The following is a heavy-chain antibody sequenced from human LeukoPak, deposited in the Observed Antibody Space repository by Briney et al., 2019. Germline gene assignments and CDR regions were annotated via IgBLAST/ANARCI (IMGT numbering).Heavy chain of an antibody. V-gene: IGHV3-11*01. CDR2: ISSSGSTI. J-gene: IGHJ4*02. Sequence: PGGSLRLSCAASGFTFSDYYMSWIRQAPGKGLEWVSYISSSGSTIYYADSVKGRFTISRDNAKNSLYLQMNSLRAEDTAVYYCARSFYDILTGYSGGEDYWGQGTLVTVSS. CDR3: ARSFYDILTGYSGGEDY. CDR1: GFTFSDYY. D-gene: IGHD3-9*01.